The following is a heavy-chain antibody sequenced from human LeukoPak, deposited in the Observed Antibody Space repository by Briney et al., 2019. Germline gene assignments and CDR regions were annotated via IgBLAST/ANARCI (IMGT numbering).Heavy chain of an antibody. CDR1: GFNFIYYS. V-gene: IGHV3-48*01. Sequence: GGSLSLSFAASGFNFIYYSMNLVRPAPGKGLEWISYIGISSGNTKYADSVKGRFTISRDKARNSLYLQMNSLRVEDTAMYYCARDHRYAFDNWGHGTLVTVSS. J-gene: IGHJ4*01. CDR3: ARDHRYAFDN. D-gene: IGHD5-12*01. CDR2: IGISSGNT.